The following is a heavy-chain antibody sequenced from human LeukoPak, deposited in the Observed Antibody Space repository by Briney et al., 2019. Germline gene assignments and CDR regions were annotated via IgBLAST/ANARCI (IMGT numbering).Heavy chain of an antibody. J-gene: IGHJ4*02. D-gene: IGHD3-22*01. CDR3: SKRGVVIRVILVGFHKEAYYFDS. V-gene: IGHV3-23*01. CDR1: GFTLSNYG. Sequence: GGSLRLSCAVSGFTLSNYGMSWVRQAPGKGLEWVAGISASGGSTNYADSVKGRFTISRDNRKNPLYLQMNSLRVEDTAVYFVSKRGVVIRVILVGFHKEAYYFDSWGQGALVAVSS. CDR2: ISASGGST.